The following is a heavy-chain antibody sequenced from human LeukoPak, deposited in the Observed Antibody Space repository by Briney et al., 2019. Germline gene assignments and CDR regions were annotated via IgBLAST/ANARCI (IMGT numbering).Heavy chain of an antibody. Sequence: PGGSLRLSCAASGITFSTYGMSWVRQAPGKGLEWVSVITGSDGYTYYADSVKGRFTISRDNSKNTLYLQMNSLRAEDTAVYYCATQIAVAGTGFDYWGQGTLVTVSS. D-gene: IGHD6-19*01. V-gene: IGHV3-23*01. CDR3: ATQIAVAGTGFDY. CDR2: ITGSDGYT. CDR1: GITFSTYG. J-gene: IGHJ4*02.